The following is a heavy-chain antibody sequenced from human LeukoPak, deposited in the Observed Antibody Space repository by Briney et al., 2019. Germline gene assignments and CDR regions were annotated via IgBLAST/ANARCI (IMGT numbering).Heavy chain of an antibody. V-gene: IGHV4-38-2*02. CDR1: GYSISSGYY. J-gene: IGHJ5*02. D-gene: IGHD1-26*01. CDR2: IYHSGTT. Sequence: SETLSLTCTDSGYSISSGYYWGWIRQPPGKGLEWIGSIYHSGTTYYNPSLKSRVTISVDTSKNQFSLKLSSVAAADTAIYYCVKDNGRWFDPWGQGNLVIVSS. CDR3: VKDNGRWFDP.